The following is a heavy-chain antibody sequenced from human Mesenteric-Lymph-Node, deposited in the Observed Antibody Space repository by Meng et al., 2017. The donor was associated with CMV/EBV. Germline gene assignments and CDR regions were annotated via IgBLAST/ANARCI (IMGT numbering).Heavy chain of an antibody. CDR3: ARGTYYYYAMDV. J-gene: IGHJ6*02. V-gene: IGHV3-9*01. CDR1: GFTFEDYV. D-gene: IGHD3/OR15-3a*01. CDR2: ISWNSGSI. Sequence: SLKISCAASGFTFEDYVMVWVRQAPGKGLEWVSGISWNSGSIDYADSVKGRFTISRDNAKNSLYLQMSSLRAEDTALYYCARGTYYYYAMDVWGQGTTVTVSS.